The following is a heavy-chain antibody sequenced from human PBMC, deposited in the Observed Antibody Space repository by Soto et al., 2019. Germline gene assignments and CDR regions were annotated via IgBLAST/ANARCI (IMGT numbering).Heavy chain of an antibody. V-gene: IGHV3-48*01. Sequence: GGSLRLSCAASGFTFSSYSMNWVRQAPGKGLEWVSYISSSSSTIYYADSVKGRFTISRDNAKNSLYLQMNSLRAEDTAVYYCARDAYYYDSSGYYSVAGYYYGMDVWGQGTTVTVSS. CDR2: ISSSSSTI. J-gene: IGHJ6*02. CDR1: GFTFSSYS. CDR3: ARDAYYYDSSGYYSVAGYYYGMDV. D-gene: IGHD3-22*01.